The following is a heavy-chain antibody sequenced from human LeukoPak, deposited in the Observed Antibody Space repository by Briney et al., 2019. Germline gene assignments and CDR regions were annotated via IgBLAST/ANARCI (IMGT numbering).Heavy chain of an antibody. CDR1: GYTFTSYY. CDR2: INPSGGST. V-gene: IGHV1-46*01. J-gene: IGHJ4*02. Sequence: ASVKVSYKASGYTFTSYYMHWGRQAPGQGLEWMGIINPSGGSTSYAQKFQGRVTMTRDTSTSTVYMELSSLRSEDTAVYYCVRDGYNLRILDYWGQGTLVTVSS. D-gene: IGHD5-24*01. CDR3: VRDGYNLRILDY.